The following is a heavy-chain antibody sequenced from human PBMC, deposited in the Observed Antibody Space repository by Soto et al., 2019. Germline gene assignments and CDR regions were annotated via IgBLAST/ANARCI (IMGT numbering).Heavy chain of an antibody. V-gene: IGHV3-30*18. Sequence: PGGSLRLSCAASGFTFSSYVMHWVRQAPGKGLEWVAHISNDGNNEYYADSVKGRFTISRDNSKNTLYLQMNSLRAEDTAVYYCAKEKGSPAYFQHWGQGTLVTVSS. D-gene: IGHD1-26*01. J-gene: IGHJ1*01. CDR3: AKEKGSPAYFQH. CDR2: ISNDGNNE. CDR1: GFTFSSYV.